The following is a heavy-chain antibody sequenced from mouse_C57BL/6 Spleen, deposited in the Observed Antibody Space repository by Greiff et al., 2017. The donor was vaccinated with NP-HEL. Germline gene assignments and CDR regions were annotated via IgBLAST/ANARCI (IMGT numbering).Heavy chain of an antibody. V-gene: IGHV1-59*01. CDR3: ARGGYGSSSLYYFDY. CDR2: IDPSDSYT. J-gene: IGHJ2*01. CDR1: GYTFTSYW. D-gene: IGHD1-1*01. Sequence: QVQLQQPGAELVRPGTSVKLSCKASGYTFTSYWMHWVKQRPGQGLECIGVIDPSDSYTNYNQKFKGKATLTVDTSSSTAYMQLSSLTSEDSAVYYCARGGYGSSSLYYFDYWGQGTTLTVSS.